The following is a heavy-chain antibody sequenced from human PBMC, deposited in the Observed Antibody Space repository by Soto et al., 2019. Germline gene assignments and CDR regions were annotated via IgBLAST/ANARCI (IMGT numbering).Heavy chain of an antibody. Sequence: PGGSLRLSCAASGFTFSSYAISWVRQAPGKGLEWVSAISGSGGSTYYADSVKGRFTISRDNSKNTLYLQMNSLRAEDTAVYYCAKDNLQIAVAPWSYWGQGTLVTVSS. CDR1: GFTFSSYA. J-gene: IGHJ4*02. V-gene: IGHV3-23*01. CDR2: ISGSGGST. D-gene: IGHD6-19*01. CDR3: AKDNLQIAVAPWSY.